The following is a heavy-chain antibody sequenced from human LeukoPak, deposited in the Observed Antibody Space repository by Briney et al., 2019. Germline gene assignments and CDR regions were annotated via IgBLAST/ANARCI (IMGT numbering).Heavy chain of an antibody. Sequence: SETLSLTCTVSGGSISSSSYYWGWIRQPPGKGLEWIGSIYYSGSTYYNPSLKSRVTISVDTSKNQFSLKLSSVTAADTAVYYCARLTAGQHDAFDIWGQGTMVTVSS. V-gene: IGHV4-39*01. CDR1: GGSISSSSYY. CDR3: ARLTAGQHDAFDI. CDR2: IYYSGST. D-gene: IGHD1-14*01. J-gene: IGHJ3*02.